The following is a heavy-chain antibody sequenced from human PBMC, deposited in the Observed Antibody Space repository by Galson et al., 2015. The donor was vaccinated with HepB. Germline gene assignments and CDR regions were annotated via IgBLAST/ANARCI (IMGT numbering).Heavy chain of an antibody. D-gene: IGHD6-19*01. J-gene: IGHJ4*01. V-gene: IGHV3-74*01. Sequence: SLRLSCAASGFTFSSYWMHWVRQAPGKGLVWVSRISSDGGFTTYADSVKGRFTVSRDNAKNTLYLQMNSLRAEDTAGYYCASPLEVACSFDYWRHGTLVTVPS. CDR1: GFTFSSYW. CDR3: ASPLEVACSFDY. CDR2: ISSDGGFT.